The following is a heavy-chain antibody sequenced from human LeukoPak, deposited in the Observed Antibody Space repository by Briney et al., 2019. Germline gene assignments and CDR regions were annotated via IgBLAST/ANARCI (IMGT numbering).Heavy chain of an antibody. CDR3: ARVVLRYFDWLSRYFDY. D-gene: IGHD3-9*01. CDR2: ISAYNGNT. Sequence: ASVKVSCKASGYTFTSYGISWVRQAPGQGLEWMGWISAYNGNTNYAQKLQGRVTMTTDISTSTAYMELRSLRSDDTAVHYCARVVLRYFDWLSRYFDYWGQGTLVTVSS. V-gene: IGHV1-18*04. CDR1: GYTFTSYG. J-gene: IGHJ4*02.